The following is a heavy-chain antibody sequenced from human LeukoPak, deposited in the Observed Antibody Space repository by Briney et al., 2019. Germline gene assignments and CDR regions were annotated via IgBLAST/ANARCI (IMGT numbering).Heavy chain of an antibody. J-gene: IGHJ4*02. V-gene: IGHV5-51*01. Sequence: GESLKISCKGSGYSFTSYWIGWVRQMPGRGLEWMGIIYPGDSDTRYSPSFQGQVTISADKSISTAYLQWSSLKASDTAMCYCARHPRMGGSGSYHFDYWGQGTLVTVSS. CDR3: ARHPRMGGSGSYHFDY. D-gene: IGHD3-10*01. CDR2: IYPGDSDT. CDR1: GYSFTSYW.